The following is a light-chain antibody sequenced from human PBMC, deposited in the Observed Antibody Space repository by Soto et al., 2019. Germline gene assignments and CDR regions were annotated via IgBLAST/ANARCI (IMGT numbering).Light chain of an antibody. V-gene: IGKV3-15*01. CDR3: QQFFSDVT. Sequence: EIVMTQSPATLSVSPGERATLSCRASQSVSSNLAWYQQKPGQAPRLLIYGASTRATGIPARFSGSGSGTEFNLTISALQAEDAAVYYCQQFFSDVTFGQGTKVEIK. J-gene: IGKJ1*01. CDR2: GAS. CDR1: QSVSSN.